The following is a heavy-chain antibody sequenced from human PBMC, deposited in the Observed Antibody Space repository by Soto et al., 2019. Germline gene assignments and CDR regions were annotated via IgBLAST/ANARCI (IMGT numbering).Heavy chain of an antibody. CDR3: ANRPGWGSYRPPYSSSEY. D-gene: IGHD3-16*02. V-gene: IGHV3-23*01. J-gene: IGHJ4*02. CDR2: ISGSGGST. CDR1: GFTFSSYA. Sequence: GGSLRLSCAASGFTFSSYAMSWVRQAPGKGLEWVSAISGSGGSTYYADSVKGRFTISRDNSKNTLYLQMNSLRAEDTAVYYCANRPGWGSYRPPYSSSEYWGQGPLVTVFS.